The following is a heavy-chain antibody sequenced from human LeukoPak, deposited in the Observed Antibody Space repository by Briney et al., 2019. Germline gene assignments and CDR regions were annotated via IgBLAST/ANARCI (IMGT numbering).Heavy chain of an antibody. D-gene: IGHD6-6*01. CDR3: AKETKYSSSSKGSYFDY. CDR1: GFTFSSFG. V-gene: IGHV3-23*01. J-gene: IGHJ4*02. Sequence: GGSLRLSCAASGFTFSSFGMSWVRQAPGKGLEWVSGISGSGGSTYYADSVKGRFTISRDNSKNTLYLQMNSLRAEDTAVYYCAKETKYSSSSKGSYFDYWGQGTLVTVSS. CDR2: ISGSGGST.